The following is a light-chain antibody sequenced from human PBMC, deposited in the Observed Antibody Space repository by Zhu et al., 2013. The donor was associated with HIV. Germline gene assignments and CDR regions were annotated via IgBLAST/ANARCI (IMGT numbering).Light chain of an antibody. CDR2: GAS. V-gene: IGKV3-15*01. CDR3: QQYSNSWT. CDR1: QSVSSN. Sequence: EIVLSQSPATLSVSPGERVTLSCRASQSVSSNLAWYQQKPGQAPRLLIYGASTRATGITARFSGSGSGTEFTLTISSLQSEDFAVYYCQQYSNSWTFGQGTKVEIE. J-gene: IGKJ1*01.